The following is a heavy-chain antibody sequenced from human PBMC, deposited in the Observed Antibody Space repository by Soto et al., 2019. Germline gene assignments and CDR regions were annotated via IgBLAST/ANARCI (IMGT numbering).Heavy chain of an antibody. CDR3: ARDLEIVATTGSAFDI. D-gene: IGHD5-12*01. CDR2: IIPIFGTA. J-gene: IGHJ3*02. Sequence: QVQLVQSGAEVKKPGSSVKVSCKASGGTFSSYAISWVRQAPGQGIEWMGGIIPIFGTANYAQKFQGRVKIAADESTSTAYMELSSLRSEDTAVYYCARDLEIVATTGSAFDIWGQGTMVTVSS. CDR1: GGTFSSYA. V-gene: IGHV1-69*01.